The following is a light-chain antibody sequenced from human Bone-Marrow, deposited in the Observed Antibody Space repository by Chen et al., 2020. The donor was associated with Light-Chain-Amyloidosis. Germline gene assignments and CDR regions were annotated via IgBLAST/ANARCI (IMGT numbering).Light chain of an antibody. CDR2: EVT. V-gene: IGLV2-14*01. J-gene: IGLJ1*01. Sequence: QSALTHPAYGSGSPGQSITISCTGTSSDVGGDNHVSWYQQHPDKAPKLMIYEVTNRPSWVPDRFSGSKSDNTASLTISGLQTEDEADYFCSSYTITNTLVFGSGTRVTVL. CDR1: SSDVGGDNH. CDR3: SSYTITNTLV.